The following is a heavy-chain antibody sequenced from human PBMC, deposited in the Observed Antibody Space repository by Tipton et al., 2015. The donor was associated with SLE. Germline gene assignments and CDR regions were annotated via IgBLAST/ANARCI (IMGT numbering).Heavy chain of an antibody. Sequence: GSLRLSCAASGFTFSSYEMNWVRQAPGKGLEWVSYISSSGSTTYYADSVKGRFTISRDNAKNSLYLQMNSLRAEDTAVYYCARDDQRRLTYYDYVWGSYRFDAFDIWGQGTMVTVSS. V-gene: IGHV3-48*03. D-gene: IGHD3-16*02. J-gene: IGHJ3*02. CDR3: ARDDQRRLTYYDYVWGSYRFDAFDI. CDR1: GFTFSSYE. CDR2: ISSSGSTT.